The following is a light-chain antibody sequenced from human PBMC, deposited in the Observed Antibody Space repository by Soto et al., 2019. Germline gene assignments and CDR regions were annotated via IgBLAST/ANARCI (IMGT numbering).Light chain of an antibody. CDR2: EDN. V-gene: IGLV6-57*01. CDR1: SGSIASNY. Sequence: NFMLTQPHSVSASPGKTVTISCTRSSGSIASNYVQWYQQRPGSSPTTVIYEDNQRPSGVPDRFSGSIDGSSNSASLTISGLKTEDEADYYCQSYDSSTVVFGGGTKLTVL. CDR3: QSYDSSTVV. J-gene: IGLJ2*01.